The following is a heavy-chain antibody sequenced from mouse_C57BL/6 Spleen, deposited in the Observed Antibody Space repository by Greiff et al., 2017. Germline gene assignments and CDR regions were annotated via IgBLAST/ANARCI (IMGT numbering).Heavy chain of an antibody. Sequence: DVKLQESGPELVKPGASVKMSCKASGYTFTDYNMHWVKQSHGKSLEWIGYINPNNGGNSYNQKFKGKATLTVNKSSSTAYMELRSLTSEDSAVYYCARRDYYGSSSYAMDYWGQGTSVTVSS. J-gene: IGHJ4*01. CDR2: INPNNGGN. CDR3: ARRDYYGSSSYAMDY. CDR1: GYTFTDYN. V-gene: IGHV1-22*01. D-gene: IGHD1-1*01.